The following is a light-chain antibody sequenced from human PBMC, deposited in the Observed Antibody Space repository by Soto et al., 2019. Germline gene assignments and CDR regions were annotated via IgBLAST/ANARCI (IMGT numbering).Light chain of an antibody. CDR1: SGYSTYA. Sequence: QPVLTQSPSASASLGASVKLTCTLSSGYSTYAIAWHQQQSEKGPRFLMKINYDGTHSKGDGFFDRFSGSSSGAERHLTISSLQSEDEADYYCQSLGTGIQVFGEGTKLTVL. CDR2: INYDGTH. J-gene: IGLJ3*02. CDR3: QSLGTGIQV. V-gene: IGLV4-69*01.